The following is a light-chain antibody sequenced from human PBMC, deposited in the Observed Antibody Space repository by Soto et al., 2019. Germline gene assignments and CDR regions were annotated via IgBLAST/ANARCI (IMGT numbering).Light chain of an antibody. CDR1: TSNIGTNY. Sequence: QSVLTQPPSASGTPGPRVTISCSGSTSNIGTNYIYWYQQLPGTAPKLVVYSTDRRPSGVPGRFSGSKSGTSAFLAITGLRSEDEANYYCCSYAGRSPVVFGGGTKLTVL. CDR3: CSYAGRSPVV. J-gene: IGLJ2*01. CDR2: STD. V-gene: IGLV1-47*02.